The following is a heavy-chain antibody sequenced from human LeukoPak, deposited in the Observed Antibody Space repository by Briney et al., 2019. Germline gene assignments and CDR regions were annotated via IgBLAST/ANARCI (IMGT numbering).Heavy chain of an antibody. CDR3: AREVVASGAFDI. CDR2: VYYSGST. V-gene: IGHV4-59*01. CDR1: GGSISSYY. Sequence: SETLSLTCTVSGGSISSYYWSWIRQPPGKGLEWIGYVYYSGSTNYNPSLKSRVTISVDTSKNQFSLKLSSVTAADTAVYYCAREVVASGAFDIWGQGTMVTVSS. J-gene: IGHJ3*02. D-gene: IGHD2-15*01.